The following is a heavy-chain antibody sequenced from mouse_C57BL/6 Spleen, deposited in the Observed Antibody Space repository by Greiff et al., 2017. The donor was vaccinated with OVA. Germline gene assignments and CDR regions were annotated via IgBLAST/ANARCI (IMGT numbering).Heavy chain of an antibody. CDR1: GFTFSDYY. CDR3: ARRLLRRDAMDY. J-gene: IGHJ4*01. V-gene: IGHV5-12*01. CDR2: ISNGGGST. D-gene: IGHD2-3*01. Sequence: EVQLVESGGGLVQPGGSLKLSCAASGFTFSDYYMYWVRQTPEKRLEWVAYISNGGGSTYYPDTVKGRFTISRDNAKNTLYLQMSRLKSEDTAMYYCARRLLRRDAMDYWGQGTSVTVSS.